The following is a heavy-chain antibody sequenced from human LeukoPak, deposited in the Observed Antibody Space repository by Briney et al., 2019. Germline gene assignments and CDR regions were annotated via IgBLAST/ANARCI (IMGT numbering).Heavy chain of an antibody. J-gene: IGHJ4*02. V-gene: IGHV1-2*02. CDR3: ARAKANWGSGDY. CDR1: VYTLTHYY. CDR2: INPNTGGT. Sequence: SVTVSYKPSVYTLTHYYVHRVRQAPGHPLEWMGWINPNTGGTNYEQKFQGRVTMTRDTSISTGYMDLSGLRSDDTAVYYCARAKANWGSGDYWGQGTLVTVSS. D-gene: IGHD7-27*01.